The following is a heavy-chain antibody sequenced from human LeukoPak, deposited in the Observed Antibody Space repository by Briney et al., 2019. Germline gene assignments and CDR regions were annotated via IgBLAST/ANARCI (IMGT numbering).Heavy chain of an antibody. V-gene: IGHV3-23*01. CDR2: ISGSGGST. J-gene: IGHJ4*02. Sequence: GSLRPSCAASGFTFSSYAMSWVRQAPGKGLEWVSAISGSGGSTYYADSVKGWFTISRDNSKNTLYLQMSSLRAEDTAVYYCAKAEDSSGWYGLDYWGQGTLVTVSS. CDR1: GFTFSSYA. CDR3: AKAEDSSGWYGLDY. D-gene: IGHD6-19*01.